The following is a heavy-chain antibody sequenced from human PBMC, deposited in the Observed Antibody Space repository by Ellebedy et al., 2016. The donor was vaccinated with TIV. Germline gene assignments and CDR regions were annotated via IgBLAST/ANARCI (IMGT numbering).Heavy chain of an antibody. J-gene: IGHJ5*02. D-gene: IGHD3-22*01. Sequence: SVKVSCXASGGTFSSYAISWVRQAPGQGLEWMGGIIPIFGTANYAQKFQGRVTITADKSTSTAYMELSSLRSEDTAVYYCARDRSDYYDSSGYYYHWGQGTLVTVSS. CDR2: IIPIFGTA. V-gene: IGHV1-69*06. CDR3: ARDRSDYYDSSGYYYH. CDR1: GGTFSSYA.